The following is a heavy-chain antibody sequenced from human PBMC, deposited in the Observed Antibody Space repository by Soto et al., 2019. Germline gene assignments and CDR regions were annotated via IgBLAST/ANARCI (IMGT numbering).Heavy chain of an antibody. Sequence: ASVKVSCKASGYTFTSYYMHWVRQAPGQGLEWMGIINPSGGSTSYAQKFQGRVTMTRDTSTSTVYMELSSLRSEDTAVYYCARGVGGPGDPRDAIDYWGQGTLVTVSS. CDR1: GYTFTSYY. D-gene: IGHD2-15*01. CDR2: INPSGGST. J-gene: IGHJ4*02. CDR3: ARGVGGPGDPRDAIDY. V-gene: IGHV1-46*01.